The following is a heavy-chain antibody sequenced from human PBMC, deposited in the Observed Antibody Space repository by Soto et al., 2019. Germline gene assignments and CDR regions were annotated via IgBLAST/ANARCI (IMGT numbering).Heavy chain of an antibody. CDR1: GGSMGSGGYD. V-gene: IGHV4-31*03. CDR3: ARDHATLFGGDYYYYGMDV. CDR2: IYYSGST. D-gene: IGHD3-3*01. Sequence: PXETLSLSFTVSGGSMGSGGYDWSWIRQHPGKGLEWIGYIYYSGSTYYNPSLKSRVTISVDTSKNQFSLKLSSVTAADTAVYYCARDHATLFGGDYYYYGMDVWGQGTTVTVSS. J-gene: IGHJ6*02.